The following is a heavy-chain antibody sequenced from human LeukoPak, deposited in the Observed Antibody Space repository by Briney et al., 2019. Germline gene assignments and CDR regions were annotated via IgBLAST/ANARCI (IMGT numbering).Heavy chain of an antibody. V-gene: IGHV3-74*01. CDR2: ITSDGSTT. Sequence: PGGSLRLSCAASGFTFSSYWMHWVRQASGKGLVWVSHITSDGSTTSYADSVKGRFTISRDNAKNTLYLQMNSLSAEDTAVYYCAGAAYSSGWYDYWGQGTLVTVSS. D-gene: IGHD6-19*01. J-gene: IGHJ4*02. CDR1: GFTFSSYW. CDR3: AGAAYSSGWYDY.